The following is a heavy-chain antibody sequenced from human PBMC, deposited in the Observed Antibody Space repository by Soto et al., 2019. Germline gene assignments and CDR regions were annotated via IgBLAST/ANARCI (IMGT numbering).Heavy chain of an antibody. CDR1: GVSISSAGYY. CDR3: ASPSMLRGVIAFDQ. Sequence: QVRLQESGPGLVRPSETLSLTCTASGVSISSAGYYWSWIRHRPGKGLEWIGTTFYSASTYYNPSLKSATSISVDTSKNQFSLNLSSVTAADTAVYYCASPSMLRGVIAFDQWDPGIQVTVSS. V-gene: IGHV4-31*01. J-gene: IGHJ4*02. D-gene: IGHD3-10*01. CDR2: TFYSAST.